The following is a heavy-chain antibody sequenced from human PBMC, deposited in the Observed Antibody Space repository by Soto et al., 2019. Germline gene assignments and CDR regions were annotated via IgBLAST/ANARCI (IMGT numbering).Heavy chain of an antibody. D-gene: IGHD1-7*01. V-gene: IGHV1-69*01. CDR3: ARDEGLTGTRRRYSWFDP. CDR1: GGTFSSYA. CDR2: IIPIFGTA. Sequence: QVQLVQSGAEVKKPGSSVKVSCKASGGTFSSYAISWVRQAPGQGLEWMGGIIPIFGTANYAQKFQGRVTITADESPSTAYMDLSSLRAEDTAVYYCARDEGLTGTRRRYSWFDPWRQGTLVTVSS. J-gene: IGHJ5*02.